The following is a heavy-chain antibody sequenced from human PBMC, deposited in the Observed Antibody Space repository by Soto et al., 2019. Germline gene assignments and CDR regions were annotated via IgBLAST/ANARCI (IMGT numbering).Heavy chain of an antibody. CDR3: ARAQDSFSYGLDV. CDR1: QFTLSTFW. CDR2: IKPDGSAT. Sequence: EVQLVESGGGLVQPGGSLRLSCAASQFTLSTFWMNWVRQAPGKGLEWVANIKPDGSATDYVDSVKGRFAISRDNAKNSLYLQMNSLRAEDTAVYFCARAQDSFSYGLDVWGQGTTVTVSS. J-gene: IGHJ6*02. V-gene: IGHV3-7*01.